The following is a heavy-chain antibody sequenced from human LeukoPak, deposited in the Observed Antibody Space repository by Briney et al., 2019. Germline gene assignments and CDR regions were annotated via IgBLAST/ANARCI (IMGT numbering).Heavy chain of an antibody. J-gene: IGHJ4*02. Sequence: SETLSLTCAVYGGSFSGYYWSWIRQPPGKGLEWIGDINHSGSTNYNPSLKSRVTISVDTSKNQFSLKLSSVTAADTAVYYCARVGPGIAVAGKGNFDYWGQGTLVTVSS. CDR2: INHSGST. D-gene: IGHD6-19*01. V-gene: IGHV4-34*01. CDR3: ARVGPGIAVAGKGNFDY. CDR1: GGSFSGYY.